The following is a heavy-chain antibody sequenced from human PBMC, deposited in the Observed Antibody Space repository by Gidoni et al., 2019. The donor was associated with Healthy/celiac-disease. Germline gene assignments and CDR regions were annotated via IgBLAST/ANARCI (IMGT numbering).Heavy chain of an antibody. CDR3: ARVRYSGSLRRDLYYFDY. Sequence: QVQLQESGPGLVKPSETLSLTCTVSGGSIRRSYWSWIRQPAGKGLEWSGRSYTSWSTNYTPSLKSRVTMAVDTSKTQFSLKLSSVTAADTAVYYCARVRYSGSLRRDLYYFDYWGQGTLVTVSS. CDR1: GGSIRRSY. V-gene: IGHV4-4*07. CDR2: SYTSWST. D-gene: IGHD1-26*01. J-gene: IGHJ4*02.